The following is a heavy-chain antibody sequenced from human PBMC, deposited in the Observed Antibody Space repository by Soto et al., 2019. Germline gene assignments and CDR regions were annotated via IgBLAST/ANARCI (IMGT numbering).Heavy chain of an antibody. CDR1: GYTFTGYY. CDR2: INPNSGGT. Sequence: ASVKVSCKASGYTFTGYYMHWVRQAPGQGLEWMGWINPNSGGTNYAQKFQGWVTMTRDTSISTAYMELSRLRSDDTAVYYCARDRYYDSSGYYMVYYYYGMYVWGQGTTVTVSS. J-gene: IGHJ6*02. D-gene: IGHD3-22*01. CDR3: ARDRYYDSSGYYMVYYYYGMYV. V-gene: IGHV1-2*04.